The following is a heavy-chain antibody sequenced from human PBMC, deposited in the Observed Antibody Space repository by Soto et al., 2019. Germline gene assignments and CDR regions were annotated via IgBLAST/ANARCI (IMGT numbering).Heavy chain of an antibody. Sequence: PSETLPLTCTVSGGSISSSSYYWGWIRQPPGKGLEWIGNVYYGGSTYYNPSLKSRVTISVETSKSQFSLKLSSVTAADTAVYYCAGGDYYHSSGYYFYYYTMDVWGQGTTVTAP. J-gene: IGHJ6*02. CDR3: AGGDYYHSSGYYFYYYTMDV. D-gene: IGHD3-22*01. CDR1: GGSISSSSYY. CDR2: VYYGGST. V-gene: IGHV4-39*01.